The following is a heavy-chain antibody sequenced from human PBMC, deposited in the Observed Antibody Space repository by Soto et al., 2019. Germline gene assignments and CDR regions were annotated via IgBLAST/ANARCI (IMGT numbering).Heavy chain of an antibody. D-gene: IGHD3-22*01. CDR1: GGTFSSYA. CDR3: ARDKVGYYGSRGYYRVSVPPDYYYGMDV. V-gene: IGHV1-69*06. CDR2: IIPIFGTA. Sequence: QVQLVQSGAEVKKPGSSVKVSCKASGGTFSSYAISWVRQAPGQGLEWMGGIIPIFGTANYAQKFQGRVTITAEKDKREAYMELSRMRSEDTAVYYCARDKVGYYGSRGYYRVSVPPDYYYGMDVWGQGTTVTVSS. J-gene: IGHJ6*02.